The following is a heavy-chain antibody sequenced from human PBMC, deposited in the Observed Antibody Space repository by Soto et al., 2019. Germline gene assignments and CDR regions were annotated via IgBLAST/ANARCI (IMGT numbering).Heavy chain of an antibody. CDR3: ASQLESTTYFDY. D-gene: IGHD1-1*01. CDR2: ISHTGSP. J-gene: IGHJ4*02. CDR1: GGSISNSDYF. V-gene: IGHV4-39*01. Sequence: LQLQESGPGLVKPSETLSLTCTVSGGSISNSDYFWAWMRQPPGKGLEWVGTISHTGSPRYNPSIRSRVTLSVDASKTQFSLRLPSVTAADTAVLYCASQLESTTYFDYWGRGTLVTVS.